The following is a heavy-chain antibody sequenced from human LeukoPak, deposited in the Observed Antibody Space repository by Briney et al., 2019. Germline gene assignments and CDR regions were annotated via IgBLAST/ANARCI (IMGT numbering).Heavy chain of an antibody. V-gene: IGHV4-34*01. J-gene: IGHJ4*02. Sequence: SETLSLTCAVYGGSFSGYYWSWIRQPPGKGLEWIGEINHSGSTNYNPSLKSRVTISVDTSKNQFSLKLSSVTAADTAVYYCASSFGDYEDYWGQGTLVTVSS. CDR2: INHSGST. CDR1: GGSFSGYY. CDR3: ASSFGDYEDY. D-gene: IGHD4-17*01.